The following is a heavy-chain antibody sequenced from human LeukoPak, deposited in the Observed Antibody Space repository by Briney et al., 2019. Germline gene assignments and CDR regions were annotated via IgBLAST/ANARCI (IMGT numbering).Heavy chain of an antibody. Sequence: SETLSLTCTVSGGSISSSSYYWGWIRQPPGKGLEWIGSIYYNGRTYYNPSLKSRVTISVDTSKNQFSLKLTSVTAADTAVFYCARPVVPARPYYYYYYMDVWGKGTTVTVSS. CDR2: IYYNGRT. CDR1: GGSISSSSYY. CDR3: ARPVVPARPYYYYYYMDV. D-gene: IGHD2-2*01. J-gene: IGHJ6*03. V-gene: IGHV4-39*07.